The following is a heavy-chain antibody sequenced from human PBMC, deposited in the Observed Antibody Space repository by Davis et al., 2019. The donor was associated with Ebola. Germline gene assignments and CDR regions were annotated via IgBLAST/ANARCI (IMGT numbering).Heavy chain of an antibody. J-gene: IGHJ4*02. V-gene: IGHV5-51*01. CDR3: TRLLTTISPLDW. CDR2: IYPGDSDT. CDR1: GYSFTSYW. D-gene: IGHD3-9*01. Sequence: GESLKISCKGSGYSFTSYWIGWVRQMPGKGLEWMGIIYPGDSDTRYSPSFQGQVTISADKSTNTAYLQWSSLEASDTAMYYCTRLLTTISPLDWWGQGTLVTVSS.